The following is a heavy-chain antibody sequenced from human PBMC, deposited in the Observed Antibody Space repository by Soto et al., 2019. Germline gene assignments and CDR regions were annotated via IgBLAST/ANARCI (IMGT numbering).Heavy chain of an antibody. CDR3: ARSGNRYDYIGGSYRTNDAFDI. V-gene: IGHV3-74*01. J-gene: IGHJ3*02. CDR2: INSDGSST. CDR1: GFTFSSYW. D-gene: IGHD3-16*02. Sequence: GGSLRLSCAASGFTFSSYWMHWVRQAPGKGLVWVSRINSDGSSTSYADSVKGRFTISRDNAKNTLYLQMNSLRAEDTAVYYCARSGNRYDYIGGSYRTNDAFDIWGQGTMVTVSS.